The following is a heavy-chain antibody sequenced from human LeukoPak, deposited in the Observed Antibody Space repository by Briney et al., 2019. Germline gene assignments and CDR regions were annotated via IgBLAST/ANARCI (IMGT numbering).Heavy chain of an antibody. CDR2: IKQDGSEK. CDR3: ARDNPGRWDDSSGLDY. D-gene: IGHD3-22*01. J-gene: IGHJ4*02. V-gene: IGHV3-7*03. Sequence: GGSLRLSCAASGFTFSSYWMSWVRQAPGKGLEWVANIKQDGSEKYYVDSVKGRFTISRDNAKNSLYLQMNSLRAEDTAVYYCARDNPGRWDDSSGLDYWGQGTLVTVSS. CDR1: GFTFSSYW.